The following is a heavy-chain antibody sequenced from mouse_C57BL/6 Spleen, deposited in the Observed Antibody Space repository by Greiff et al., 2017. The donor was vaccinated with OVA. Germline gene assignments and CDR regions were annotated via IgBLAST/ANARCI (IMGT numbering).Heavy chain of an antibody. J-gene: IGHJ4*01. V-gene: IGHV1-50*01. CDR2: IDPSDSYT. CDR3: ARTIYYDPGYAMDY. CDR1: GYTFTSYW. Sequence: QVQLQQPGAELVKPGASVKLPCKASGYTFTSYWMQWVKQRPGQGLEWIGEIDPSDSYTNYNQKFKGKATLTVDTSSSTAYMQLSSLTSEDSAVYYCARTIYYDPGYAMDYWGQGTSVTVSS. D-gene: IGHD2-4*01.